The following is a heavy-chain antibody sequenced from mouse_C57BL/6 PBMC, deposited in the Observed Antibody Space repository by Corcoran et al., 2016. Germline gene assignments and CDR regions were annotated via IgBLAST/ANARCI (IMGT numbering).Heavy chain of an antibody. CDR2: IYPGSGNT. J-gene: IGHJ4*01. Sequence: QVQLKQSGAELVRPGASVKLSCKASGYTFTDYYINWVKQRPGQGLEWIARIYPGSGNTYYNEKFKGKATLTAEKSSSTAYMQLSSLTSEDSAVYFCARESDGYYAMDYWGQGTSVTVSS. D-gene: IGHD2-3*01. CDR1: GYTFTDYY. V-gene: IGHV1-76*01. CDR3: ARESDGYYAMDY.